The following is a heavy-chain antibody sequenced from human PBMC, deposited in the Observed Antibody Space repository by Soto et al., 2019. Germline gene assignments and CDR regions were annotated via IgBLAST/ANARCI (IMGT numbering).Heavy chain of an antibody. CDR3: ARDKQQLDDRGYYYYGIDV. Sequence: QVQLVESGGGLVKPGGSLRLSCAASGFTFSDYYMSWIRQAPGKGLEWVSYISSSSSYTNYADSVKGRFTISRDNAKNSLYRQMNSLRAEDTAVYYGARDKQQLDDRGYYYYGIDVWGQGTTVTVSS. J-gene: IGHJ6*02. CDR2: ISSSSSYT. V-gene: IGHV3-11*06. CDR1: GFTFSDYY. D-gene: IGHD6-13*01.